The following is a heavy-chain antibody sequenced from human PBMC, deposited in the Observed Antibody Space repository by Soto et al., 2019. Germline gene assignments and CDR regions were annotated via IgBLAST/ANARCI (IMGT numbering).Heavy chain of an antibody. V-gene: IGHV1-18*01. J-gene: IGHJ6*02. CDR3: ARGPLVLFGVVIWHYYYGMDV. Sequence: ASVKVSCKASGYTFTSYGISWVRQAPGQGLEWMGWISAYNGNTNYAQKLQGRVTMTTDTSTSTAYMELRSLRSDDTAVYYCARGPLVLFGVVIWHYYYGMDVWGQGTTVTVSS. D-gene: IGHD3-3*01. CDR2: ISAYNGNT. CDR1: GYTFTSYG.